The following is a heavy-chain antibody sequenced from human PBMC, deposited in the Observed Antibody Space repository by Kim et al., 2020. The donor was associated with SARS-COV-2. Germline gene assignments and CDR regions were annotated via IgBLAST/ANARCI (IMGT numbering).Heavy chain of an antibody. CDR3: ARAEGSSGSHLVDY. Sequence: ADSVKGRFTISRDNAKNSLYLQMNSLRAEDTAVYYCARAEGSSGSHLVDYWGQGTLVTVSS. D-gene: IGHD1-26*01. V-gene: IGHV3-11*06. J-gene: IGHJ4*02.